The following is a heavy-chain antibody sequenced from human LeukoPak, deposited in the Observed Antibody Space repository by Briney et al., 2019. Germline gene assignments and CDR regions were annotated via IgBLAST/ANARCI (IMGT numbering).Heavy chain of an antibody. V-gene: IGHV4-4*09. CDR2: IYTRGST. Sequence: PSETLSLTCTVSGDSINSHYWSWIRQPPGKGLEWIGFIYTRGSTNYNPSLKSRVTMSGDTSKNQFSLKLSSVTAADTAVYYCARRGRWCSGGSCYSYYFDYWGQGTLVTVSS. CDR1: GDSINSHY. D-gene: IGHD2-15*01. J-gene: IGHJ4*02. CDR3: ARRGRWCSGGSCYSYYFDY.